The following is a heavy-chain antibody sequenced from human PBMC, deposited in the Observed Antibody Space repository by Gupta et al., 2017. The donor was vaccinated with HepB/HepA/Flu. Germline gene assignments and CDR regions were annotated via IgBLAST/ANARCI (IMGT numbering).Heavy chain of an antibody. CDR2: IYYSGST. J-gene: IGHJ4*02. Sequence: QLQLQESGPGLVKPSETLSLTCTVSGGSISSSSYYWGWIRQPPGKGLEWIGSIYYSGSTYYNPSLKSRVTISVDTSKNQFSLKLSSVTAADTAVYYCARTRLLKYGENFDYWGQGTLGTV. D-gene: IGHD4-17*01. CDR3: ARTRLLKYGENFDY. V-gene: IGHV4-39*01. CDR1: GGSISSSSYY.